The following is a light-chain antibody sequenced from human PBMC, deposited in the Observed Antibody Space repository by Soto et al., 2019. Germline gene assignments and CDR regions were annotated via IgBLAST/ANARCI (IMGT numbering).Light chain of an antibody. CDR3: QHRSNWPSWT. CDR1: QSVSSSY. J-gene: IGKJ1*01. V-gene: IGKV3D-20*02. Sequence: EIVLTQSPGTLSLSPGERATLSCRAIQSVSSSYLAWYQQKPGQAPRLLIYGASSRATGIPDRFSGSGSGTDFTLTISSLETEDLAVYYCQHRSNWPSWTFGAGTKVDIK. CDR2: GAS.